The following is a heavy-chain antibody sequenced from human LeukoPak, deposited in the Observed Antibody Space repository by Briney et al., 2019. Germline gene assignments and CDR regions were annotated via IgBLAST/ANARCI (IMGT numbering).Heavy chain of an antibody. D-gene: IGHD6-13*01. J-gene: IGHJ4*02. Sequence: EGSLRLSCAASGFTFSNYWVHWVRQGPGEGLVWVSRINSDGSSRNYADSVKGRFTISRDNAKNTLYLQMNSLRAEDTAVYYCASASSHRIAAGGDYWGQGTLVTVSS. CDR3: ASASSHRIAAGGDY. V-gene: IGHV3-74*01. CDR1: GFTFSNYW. CDR2: INSDGSSR.